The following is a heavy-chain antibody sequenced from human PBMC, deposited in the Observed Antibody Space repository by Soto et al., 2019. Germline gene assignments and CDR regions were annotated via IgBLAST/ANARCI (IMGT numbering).Heavy chain of an antibody. CDR3: ARGPEPYAIDY. CDR2: ISSSSSYI. V-gene: IGHV3-21*01. D-gene: IGHD2-8*01. J-gene: IGHJ4*02. CDR1: GFTFSSYS. Sequence: EVQLVESGGGLVKPGGSLRLSCAASGFTFSSYSMNWVRQAPGKGLEWVSSISSSSSYIYYADSVKGRFTISRDNAKNSLYLQMNSLRTEDTAVYYCARGPEPYAIDYWGQGTLVTVSS.